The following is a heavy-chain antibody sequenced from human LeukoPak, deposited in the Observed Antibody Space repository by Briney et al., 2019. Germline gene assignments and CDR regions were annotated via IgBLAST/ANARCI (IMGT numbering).Heavy chain of an antibody. V-gene: IGHV3-7*01. CDR1: GFTFSDFW. Sequence: GGSLRLSCEASGFTFSDFWMTWVRQAPGKGLEWVANINEDGSEKYYVDSVKGQFTISRDNAKNSLYLQMNSLRAEDTAVYHCARDLRPHDSSGYFDYWGQGTLVTVSS. CDR2: INEDGSEK. CDR3: ARDLRPHDSSGYFDY. J-gene: IGHJ4*02. D-gene: IGHD3-22*01.